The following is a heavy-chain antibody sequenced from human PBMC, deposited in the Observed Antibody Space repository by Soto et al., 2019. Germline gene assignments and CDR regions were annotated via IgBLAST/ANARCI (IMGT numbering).Heavy chain of an antibody. Sequence: ASVKVSCKASGYTFTSYDINWVRQATGQGLEWMGWMNPNSGNTGYAQKFQGRVTMTRNTSISTAYMELSSLRSEDTAVYYCALAWERRIAARPGYWGQGTLVTVSS. CDR3: ALAWERRIAARPGY. CDR2: MNPNSGNT. CDR1: GYTFTSYD. D-gene: IGHD6-6*01. V-gene: IGHV1-8*01. J-gene: IGHJ4*02.